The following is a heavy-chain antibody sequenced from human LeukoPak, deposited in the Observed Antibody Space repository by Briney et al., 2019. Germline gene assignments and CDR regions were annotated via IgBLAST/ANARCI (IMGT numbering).Heavy chain of an antibody. V-gene: IGHV4-39*01. CDR2: IYYSGST. Sequence: SETLSLTCTVSGGSISSSSYYWGWIRQPPGKGLEWIGSIYYSGSTYYNPSLKSRVTISVDTSKNQFSLKLSSVTAADTAVYYCARHMSWSIAALGAFDIWGQGTMVTVSS. J-gene: IGHJ3*02. D-gene: IGHD6-6*01. CDR3: ARHMSWSIAALGAFDI. CDR1: GGSISSSSYY.